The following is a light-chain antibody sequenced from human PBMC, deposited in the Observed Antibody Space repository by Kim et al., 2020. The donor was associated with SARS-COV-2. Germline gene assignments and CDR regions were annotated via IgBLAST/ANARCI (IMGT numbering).Light chain of an antibody. CDR1: SLRSYY. V-gene: IGLV3-19*01. CDR2: GKN. CDR3: NSRDSSGNHLRV. J-gene: IGLJ3*02. Sequence: LGQTVRITCQGDSLRSYYESWYQQKPGQAPVLVIYGKNNRPSGIPDRFSGSSSGNTASLTITGAQAEDEADDYCNSRDSSGNHLRVFGGGTQLTVL.